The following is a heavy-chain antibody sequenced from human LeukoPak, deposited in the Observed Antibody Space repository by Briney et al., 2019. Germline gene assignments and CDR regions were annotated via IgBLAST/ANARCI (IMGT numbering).Heavy chain of an antibody. CDR2: INSDGSST. D-gene: IGHD4-17*01. J-gene: IGHJ4*02. CDR1: GFTFSSYW. CDR3: ARVSTTVTLYDQ. Sequence: GGSLRLSCAASGFTFSSYWMHWVRQAQGKGLVWVSRINSDGSSTSYADSVKGRFTISRDNAKNTLYLQMNSLRAEDTAVYYCARVSTTVTLYDQWGQGTLVAVSS. V-gene: IGHV3-74*01.